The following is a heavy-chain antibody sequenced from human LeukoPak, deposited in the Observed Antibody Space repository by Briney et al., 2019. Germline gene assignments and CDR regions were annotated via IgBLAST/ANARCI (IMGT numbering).Heavy chain of an antibody. CDR1: GFTFSNYG. CDR3: ARGPRGRLGELSLYHFDY. D-gene: IGHD3-16*02. Sequence: PGGSLRLSCAASGFTFSNYGMHWVRQAPGKGLEWVAVIWYDGSNKYYADSVKGRFTISRDNAKNSLYLQMNSLRAEDTAVYYCARGPRGRLGELSLYHFDYWGQGTLVTVSS. CDR2: IWYDGSNK. V-gene: IGHV3-33*03. J-gene: IGHJ4*02.